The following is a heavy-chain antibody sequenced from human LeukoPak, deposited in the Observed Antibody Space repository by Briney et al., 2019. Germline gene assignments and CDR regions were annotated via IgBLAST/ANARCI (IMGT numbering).Heavy chain of an antibody. CDR3: AKDQWIEQMLGSHCDY. J-gene: IGHJ4*02. Sequence: GGSLRLSCAASRFSFSSYAMHWVRQAPGEGLEWVAFIRYDGSNSYYIDSVKGRFTISRDNSKNTLYLQMNSLRAEDTAVYYCAKDQWIEQMLGSHCDYWGQGTLVTVSS. CDR1: RFSFSSYA. CDR2: IRYDGSNS. D-gene: IGHD5-12*01. V-gene: IGHV3-30*02.